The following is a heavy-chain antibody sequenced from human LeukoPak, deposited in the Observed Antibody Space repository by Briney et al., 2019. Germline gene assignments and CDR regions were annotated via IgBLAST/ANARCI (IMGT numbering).Heavy chain of an antibody. D-gene: IGHD2-15*01. CDR2: IYYSGST. V-gene: IGHV4-59*01. CDR3: ARGLRCSGGSCYSIWGYYYYMDV. CDR1: GGSISSYY. J-gene: IGHJ6*03. Sequence: SETLSLTCTVSGGSISSYYWSWIRQPPGKGLEWIGYIYYSGSTNYNPSLKSRVTISVDTSKNQFSLKLSSVTAADTAVYYCARGLRCSGGSCYSIWGYYYYMDVWGKGTTVTVSS.